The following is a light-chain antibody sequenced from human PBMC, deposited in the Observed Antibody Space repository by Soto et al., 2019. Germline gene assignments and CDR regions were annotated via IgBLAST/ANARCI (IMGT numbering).Light chain of an antibody. CDR1: QSISSY. CDR2: AAS. J-gene: IGKJ4*01. Sequence: DIQMTQSPSTLSASVGDRVTITCRASQSISSYLNWYQQKPGKAPKPLIYAASSLQSGVPSRFSGSGPGTDFTLTISSLQPEDFATYFCQQSYSTPLTFGGGTKVDIK. CDR3: QQSYSTPLT. V-gene: IGKV1-39*01.